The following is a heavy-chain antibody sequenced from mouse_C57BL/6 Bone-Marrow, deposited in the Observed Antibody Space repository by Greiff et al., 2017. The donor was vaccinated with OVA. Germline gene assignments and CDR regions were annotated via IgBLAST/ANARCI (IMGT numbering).Heavy chain of an antibody. V-gene: IGHV5-17*01. CDR2: ISSGSSTI. CDR3: ARRDGSTWFAY. D-gene: IGHD1-1*01. Sequence: EVQGVESGGGLVKPGGSLKLSCAASGFTFSDYGMHWVRQAPEKGLEWVAYISSGSSTIYYADTVKGRFTISRDNAKNTLVLQMTSLRSEDTAMYYCARRDGSTWFAYWGQGTLVTVSA. J-gene: IGHJ3*01. CDR1: GFTFSDYG.